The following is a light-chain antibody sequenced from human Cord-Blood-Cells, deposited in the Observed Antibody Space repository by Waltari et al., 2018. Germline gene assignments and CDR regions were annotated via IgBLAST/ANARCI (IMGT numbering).Light chain of an antibody. V-gene: IGKV3-15*01. CDR2: GAS. J-gene: IGKJ1*01. CDR3: QQYNNWPPWT. Sequence: EIVMTQSPATLSVSPGERATPSCRASQSVSSNLAWYQQKPCQAPTLLIYGASTRATGIPARFSGSGSGTEFTLTISSLQSEDFAVYYCQQYNNWPPWTFGQGTKVEIK. CDR1: QSVSSN.